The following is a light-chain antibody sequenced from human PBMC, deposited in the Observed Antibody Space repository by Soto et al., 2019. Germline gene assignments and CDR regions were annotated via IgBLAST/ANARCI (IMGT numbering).Light chain of an antibody. V-gene: IGKV3D-20*02. CDR3: QKRSNWPIN. CDR2: DAS. CDR1: QSVSNYY. J-gene: IGKJ5*01. Sequence: EIVLTQSPCTLSLSPGERATLSCRASQSVSNYYLAWYQQKPGQAPRLLIYDASSRATGIPDRFSGSGSGTNFTLAISSLQSEDFAVYYCQKRSNWPINFGQGTRLEIK.